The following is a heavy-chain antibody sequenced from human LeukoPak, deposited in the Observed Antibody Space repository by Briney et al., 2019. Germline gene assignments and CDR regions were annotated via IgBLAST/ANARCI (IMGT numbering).Heavy chain of an antibody. J-gene: IGHJ5*02. CDR1: GGSISNRDYL. V-gene: IGHV4-39*01. CDR2: IYYSGST. CDR3: ARRPAVGYVWFEP. D-gene: IGHD2-8*02. Sequence: PSDTLSLTCNVSGGSISNRDYLWGWIRQPPGKGLEWIGGIYYSGSTYYNPSLKSRVTISVDTSKNQFSLKLNSVAAADTAVYYCARRPAVGYVWFEPWGQGTLVTVSS.